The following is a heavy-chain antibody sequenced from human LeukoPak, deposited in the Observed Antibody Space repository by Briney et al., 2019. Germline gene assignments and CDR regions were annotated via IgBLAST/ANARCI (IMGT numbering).Heavy chain of an antibody. CDR1: GFTFSRND. J-gene: IGHJ3*02. D-gene: IGHD6-13*01. V-gene: IGHV3-48*01. CDR3: ARVSAWGRIADAFDI. Sequence: PGGSLRLSCAASGFTFSRNDMNWVRQAPGKGLEWVSYISSSSSTIYYADSVKGRFTISRDNAKNSLYLQMNSLRAEDTAVYYCARVSAWGRIADAFDIWGQGTMVTVSS. CDR2: ISSSSSTI.